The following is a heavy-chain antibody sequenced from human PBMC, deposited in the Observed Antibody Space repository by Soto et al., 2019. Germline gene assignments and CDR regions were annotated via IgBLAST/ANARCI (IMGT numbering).Heavy chain of an antibody. V-gene: IGHV1-18*01. CDR2: ISGYNGNT. CDR3: AREGPAPYYYYGMDV. CDR1: GYSFTTYG. Sequence: QVQLVQSRGEVKKPGASVKVSCKTSGYSFTTYGISWVRQAPGQGLEWMGWISGYNGNTNYAQKLQGRVTMTTDTSTSTAYMELRSLRSADPAVYYCAREGPAPYYYYGMDVWGQGSTVTVSS. J-gene: IGHJ6*02.